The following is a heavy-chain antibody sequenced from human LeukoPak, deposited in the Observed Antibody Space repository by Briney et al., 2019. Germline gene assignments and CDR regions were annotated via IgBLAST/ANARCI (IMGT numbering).Heavy chain of an antibody. CDR2: INPNSGGT. CDR1: GYTFTGYY. CDR3: ARDATDCSGGSCYFNWFDP. V-gene: IGHV1-2*02. Sequence: GASVKVSRKASGYTFTGYYMHWVRQAPGQGLEWMGWINPNSGGTNYAQKFQGRVTMTRDTSISTAYMELSRLRSDDTAVYYCARDATDCSGGSCYFNWFDPWGQGTLVTVSS. J-gene: IGHJ5*02. D-gene: IGHD2-15*01.